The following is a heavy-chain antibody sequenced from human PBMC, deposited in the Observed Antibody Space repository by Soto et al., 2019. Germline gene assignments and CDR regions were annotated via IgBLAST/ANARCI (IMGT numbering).Heavy chain of an antibody. D-gene: IGHD6-6*01. V-gene: IGHV4-59*08. CDR3: ASRYGSCFDY. CDR1: GGSISSYY. Sequence: QVQLQESGPGLVKPSETLSLTCTVSGGSISSYYWSWIRQPPGKGLEWIGYIYYSGSTNYNPSLXGXVXKXXDTSKDHFSLKLCSVTAADTAVYYVASRYGSCFDYWGQGTLVTVSS. CDR2: IYYSGST. J-gene: IGHJ4*02.